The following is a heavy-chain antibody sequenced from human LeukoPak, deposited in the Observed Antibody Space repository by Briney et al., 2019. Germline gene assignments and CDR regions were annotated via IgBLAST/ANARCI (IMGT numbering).Heavy chain of an antibody. J-gene: IGHJ4*02. D-gene: IGHD3-9*01. Sequence: GGSLRLSCAASGFTVSSNYMSWVRQAPGKGLEWVSVIYSGGSTYYADSAKGRFTISRDNSKNTLYLQMNSLRAEDTAVYYCARDLGYYDILTGYWGQGTLVTVSS. CDR3: ARDLGYYDILTGY. CDR1: GFTVSSNY. V-gene: IGHV3-66*02. CDR2: IYSGGST.